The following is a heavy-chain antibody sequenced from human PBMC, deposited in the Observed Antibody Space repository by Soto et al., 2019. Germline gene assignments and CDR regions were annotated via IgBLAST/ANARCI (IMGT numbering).Heavy chain of an antibody. V-gene: IGHV1-18*04. CDR2: ISAYNGNT. J-gene: IGHJ6*02. CDR3: ARDSGLDFWSGYYGYYYYGMDV. CDR1: GYTFTRYG. D-gene: IGHD3-3*01. Sequence: ASVKVSCKASGYTFTRYGISWVRQAPGQGLEWMGWISAYNGNTNYAQKLQGRVTMTTDTSTSTAYMELRSLRSDDTAAYYCARDSGLDFWSGYYGYYYYGMDVWGQGTTVTVSS.